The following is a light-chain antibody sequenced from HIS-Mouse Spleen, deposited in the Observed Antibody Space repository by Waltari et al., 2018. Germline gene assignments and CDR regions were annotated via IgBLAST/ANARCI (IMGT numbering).Light chain of an antibody. Sequence: QSALTQPASVSGSPGQSITISCTGTSSDVGRYNLVSWYQQHPAKAPNLMIYEGSKRPSGVSNLFSGSKSGTTASLTISGLQAEDEADYYCCSYAGSSTWVFGGGTKLTVL. CDR1: SSDVGRYNL. J-gene: IGLJ3*02. CDR3: CSYAGSSTWV. V-gene: IGLV2-23*01. CDR2: EGS.